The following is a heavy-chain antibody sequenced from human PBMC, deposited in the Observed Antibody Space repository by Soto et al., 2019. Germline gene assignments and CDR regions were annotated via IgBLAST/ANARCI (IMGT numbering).Heavy chain of an antibody. CDR1: GGSISSYY. CDR2: IYYSGST. Sequence: SETLYLTCTVSGGSISSYYWSWIRQPPGKGLEWIGYIYYSGSTNYNPSLKSRVTISVDTSKNQFSLKLSSVTAADTAVYYCAAGGGLPRYYWGQGTLVTVSS. D-gene: IGHD5-12*01. J-gene: IGHJ4*02. CDR3: AAGGGLPRYY. V-gene: IGHV4-59*01.